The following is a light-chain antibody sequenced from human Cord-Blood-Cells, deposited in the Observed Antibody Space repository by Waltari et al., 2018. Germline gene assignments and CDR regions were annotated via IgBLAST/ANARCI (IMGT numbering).Light chain of an antibody. CDR3: QVCDSSSDHVV. CDR1: NIGSNS. CDR2: DDS. Sequence: SYVLTQPPSVSVAPGKPARITCGGNNIGSNSVHWYQQKPGQAPVLVVYDDSDRPSGIPERFSGSNSGNTATLTISRVEAGDEADYYCQVCDSSSDHVVFGGGTKLTVL. V-gene: IGLV3-21*03. J-gene: IGLJ2*01.